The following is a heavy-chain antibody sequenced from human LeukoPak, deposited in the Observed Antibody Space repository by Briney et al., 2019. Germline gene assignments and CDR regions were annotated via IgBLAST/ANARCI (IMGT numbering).Heavy chain of an antibody. J-gene: IGHJ4*02. V-gene: IGHV3-30*02. CDR2: IRYDGSNK. CDR1: GFTFSSYG. D-gene: IGHD3-3*01. Sequence: GGSLRLSCAASGFTFSSYGMHWVRQAPGKGLERVAFIRYDGSNKYYADSVKGRFTISRDNSKNTLYLQMNSLRAEDTAVYYCAKDCAKLRFLEWPTPDYWGQGTLVTVSS. CDR3: AKDCAKLRFLEWPTPDY.